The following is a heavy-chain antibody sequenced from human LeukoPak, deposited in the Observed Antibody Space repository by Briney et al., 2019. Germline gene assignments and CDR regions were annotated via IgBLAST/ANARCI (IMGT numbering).Heavy chain of an antibody. Sequence: PGGSLRLSCVASGFSFSDYTMNWVRQAPGKGLEWVSSISSSSSYIYYADSVKGRFTTSRDNAKNSLYLQMNSLRAEDTAVYYCARDHESDFDYWGQGTLVTVSS. CDR2: ISSSSSYI. CDR3: ARDHESDFDY. J-gene: IGHJ4*02. CDR1: GFSFSDYT. V-gene: IGHV3-21*01.